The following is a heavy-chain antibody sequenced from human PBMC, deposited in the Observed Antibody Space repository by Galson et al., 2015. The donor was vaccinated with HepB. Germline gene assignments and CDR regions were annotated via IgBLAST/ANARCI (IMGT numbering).Heavy chain of an antibody. CDR2: INPNSGGT. Sequence: SVKVSCKASGGTFSSYAISWVRQAPGQGLEWMGRINPNSGGTNYAQKFQGRVTMTRDTSISTAYMELSRLRSDDTAVYYCARDRARVRHYSAYFAYWGQGTLVTVSS. D-gene: IGHD3-10*01. CDR1: GGTFSSYA. V-gene: IGHV1-2*06. CDR3: ARDRARVRHYSAYFAY. J-gene: IGHJ4*02.